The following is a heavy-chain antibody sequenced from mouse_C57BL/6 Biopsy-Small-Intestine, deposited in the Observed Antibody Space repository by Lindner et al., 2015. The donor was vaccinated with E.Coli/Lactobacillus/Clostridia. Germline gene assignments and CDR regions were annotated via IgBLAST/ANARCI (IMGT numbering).Heavy chain of an antibody. V-gene: IGHV1-79*01. J-gene: IGHJ3*01. D-gene: IGHD2-3*01. CDR3: ARRSDNYDVAAFDYLQY. CDR2: IRTDNGNT. CDR1: GYIFANYG. Sequence: SVKVSCKASGYIFANYGITWVRQAPGQGLEWMGWIRTDNGNTKYAQKFQGRVTMTTDTSTSTAYMDLWSLTSDDTAVYFCARRSDNYDVAAFDYLQYWGQGTLATVSA.